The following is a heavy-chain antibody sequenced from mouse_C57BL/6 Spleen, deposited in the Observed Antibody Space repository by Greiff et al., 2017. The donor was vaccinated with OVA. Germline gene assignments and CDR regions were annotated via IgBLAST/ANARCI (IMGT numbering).Heavy chain of an antibody. CDR1: GFTFSSYT. CDR2: ISGGGGNT. D-gene: IGHD1-1*01. Sequence: EVKLVESGGGLVKPGGSLKLSCAASGFTFSSYTMSWVRQTPEKRLEWVATISGGGGNTYYPDSVKGRFTISRDNAKNTLYLQMSSLRSEDTALYYCARGDYYGSSLYFDVWGTGTTVTVSS. V-gene: IGHV5-9*01. J-gene: IGHJ1*03. CDR3: ARGDYYGSSLYFDV.